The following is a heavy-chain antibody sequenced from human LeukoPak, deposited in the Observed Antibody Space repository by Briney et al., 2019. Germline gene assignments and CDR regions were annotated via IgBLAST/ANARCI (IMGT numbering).Heavy chain of an antibody. CDR2: IYHTGNS. V-gene: IGHV4-59*08. D-gene: IGHD2/OR15-2a*01. Sequence: SETLSLTRTVSGGSVSSDYWSWIRQPPGKGLEWIGYIYHTGNSDYNPSLKSRATISLDTSKNQFSLKLTSVTAADTAVYFCARHPFSSPFDYWGQGTLVTVSS. CDR1: GGSVSSDY. J-gene: IGHJ4*02. CDR3: ARHPFSSPFDY.